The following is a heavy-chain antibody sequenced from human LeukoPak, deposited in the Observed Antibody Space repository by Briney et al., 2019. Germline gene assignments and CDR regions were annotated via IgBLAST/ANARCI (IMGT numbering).Heavy chain of an antibody. D-gene: IGHD1-1*01. CDR2: ISWNSGSI. J-gene: IGHJ4*02. CDR3: AKGTGRYWTFFDY. CDR1: GFSFDDFA. Sequence: GGSLRLSCAASGFSFDDFAMHWVRQAPGKGLEWVSGISWNSGSIDYVGPVKGRFTISRDNAKNSLYLQMTSLRPEDTAFYYCAKGTGRYWTFFDYWGQGILVTVSS. V-gene: IGHV3-9*01.